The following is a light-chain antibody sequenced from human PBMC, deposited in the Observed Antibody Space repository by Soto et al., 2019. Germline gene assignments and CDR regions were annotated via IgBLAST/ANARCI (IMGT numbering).Light chain of an antibody. J-gene: IGKJ3*01. CDR2: GAS. CDR3: QQYGSSPLFT. Sequence: EMVLTQSPGTLSLSPGERATLSCRASQSVSSSYLAWYQQKPGQAPRLLIYGASSRATGIPDRFSCRGSGTAFTLTISRLEPEGFAVYYCQQYGSSPLFTFGPGTKVDIK. CDR1: QSVSSSY. V-gene: IGKV3-20*01.